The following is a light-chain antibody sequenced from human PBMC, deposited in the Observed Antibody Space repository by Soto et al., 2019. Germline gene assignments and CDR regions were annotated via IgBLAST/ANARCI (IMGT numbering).Light chain of an antibody. CDR2: EVT. CDR1: SSDIGAYNY. V-gene: IGLV2-14*01. Sequence: QSVLTQPASVSGSPGQSITISCTGTSSDIGAYNYVSWYQQHPGKAPKLLIYEVTNRPSGVSDRFSGSKSGNTASLTISGLQAEDEANYYCNSNTTVTNRVFGIATKVTVL. CDR3: NSNTTVTNRV. J-gene: IGLJ6*01.